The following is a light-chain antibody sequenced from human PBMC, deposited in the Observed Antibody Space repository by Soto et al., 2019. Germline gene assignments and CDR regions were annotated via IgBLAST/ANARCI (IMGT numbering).Light chain of an antibody. CDR2: SNN. CDR3: AVWDDSLSGYV. V-gene: IGLV1-47*02. Sequence: QSVLSQPPSASGTPGQRVTISCSGSSSNIGINFVYWYQQLPGAAPKLLIYSNNQRLSGVPDRFTGSRSGTSASLAIRGLQSEDEAEYYCAVWDDSLSGYVFGTGT. J-gene: IGLJ1*01. CDR1: SSNIGINF.